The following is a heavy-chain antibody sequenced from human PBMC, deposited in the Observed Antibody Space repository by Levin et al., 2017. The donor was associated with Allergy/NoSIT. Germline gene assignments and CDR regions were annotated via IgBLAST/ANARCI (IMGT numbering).Heavy chain of an antibody. J-gene: IGHJ4*02. V-gene: IGHV4-4*09. Sequence: SQTLSLTCDVSGGSMSGYYWSWIRQPPGKGLEWIAYIYATWATNYNPSLKSRVTTSMDTSKNQFSLKLNSATAADTAVYYCTRHLAGSGFDPLAYWGQGILVTVSS. CDR1: GGSMSGYY. CDR3: TRHLAGSGFDPLAY. CDR2: IYATWAT. D-gene: IGHD5-12*01.